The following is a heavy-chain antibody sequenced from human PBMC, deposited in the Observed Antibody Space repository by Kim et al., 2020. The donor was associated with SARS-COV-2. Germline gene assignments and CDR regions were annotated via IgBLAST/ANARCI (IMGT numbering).Heavy chain of an antibody. V-gene: IGHV3-49*04. Sequence: GGSLRLSCTASGFTFGDYAMSWVRQAPGKGLEWVGFIRSKAYGGTTEYAASVKGRFTISRDDSKSIAYLQMNSLKTEDTAVYYCTRVSRYNWHLYYYYGMDVWGQGTTVTVSS. CDR3: TRVSRYNWHLYYYYGMDV. CDR2: IRSKAYGGTT. J-gene: IGHJ6*02. CDR1: GFTFGDYA. D-gene: IGHD1-20*01.